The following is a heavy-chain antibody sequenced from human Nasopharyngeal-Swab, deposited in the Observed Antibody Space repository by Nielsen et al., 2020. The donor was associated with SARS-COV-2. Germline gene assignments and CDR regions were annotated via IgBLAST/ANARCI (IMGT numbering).Heavy chain of an antibody. Sequence: SETLSLTCTVSGGSISSYYWSWIRQPPGKGLEWIGEINHSGSTNYNPSLKSRVTISVDTSKNQFSLKLSSVTAADTAVYYCARGQGYYYGSGSHWFDPWGQGTLVTVSS. D-gene: IGHD3-10*01. V-gene: IGHV4-34*01. CDR3: ARGQGYYYGSGSHWFDP. CDR1: GGSISSYY. CDR2: INHSGST. J-gene: IGHJ5*02.